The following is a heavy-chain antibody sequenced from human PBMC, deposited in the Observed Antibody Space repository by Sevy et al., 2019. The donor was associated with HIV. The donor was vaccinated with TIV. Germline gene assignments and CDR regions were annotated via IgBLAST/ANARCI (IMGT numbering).Heavy chain of an antibody. CDR3: AREGLDGSGYSGGGWDYYYYGMDV. CDR1: GFTFSSYA. CDR2: ISYDGSNK. D-gene: IGHD3-22*01. V-gene: IGHV3-30-3*01. J-gene: IGHJ6*02. Sequence: GGSLRLSCAASGFTFSSYAMHWDRQAPGKGLEWVAVISYDGSNKYYAYSVKGRFTISRDNSKNTLYLQMNSLRAEDTAVYYCAREGLDGSGYSGGGWDYYYYGMDVWGQGTTVTVSS.